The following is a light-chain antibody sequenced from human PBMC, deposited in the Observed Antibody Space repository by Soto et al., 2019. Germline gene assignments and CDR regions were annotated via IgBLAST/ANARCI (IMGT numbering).Light chain of an antibody. CDR3: SSYAGSYLRLV. CDR1: SSDIGDYNS. Sequence: QSALTQPRSVSGSPGQSVTISCTGTSSDIGDYNSVSWYQQQPGKAPKLVVYDVTKRPSGVPDRFSGSKSGNTASLAISGLQAEDEADYYCSSYAGSYLRLVFGGGTKLTVL. V-gene: IGLV2-11*01. CDR2: DVT. J-gene: IGLJ2*01.